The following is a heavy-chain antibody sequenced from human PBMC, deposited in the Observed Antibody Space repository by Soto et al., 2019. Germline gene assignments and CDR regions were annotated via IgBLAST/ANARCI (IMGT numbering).Heavy chain of an antibody. CDR1: GFTLSRYS. D-gene: IGHD1-1*01. CDR3: ASELAGNERNNWFDR. CDR2: ISSSSSYI. V-gene: IGHV3-21*01. J-gene: IGHJ5*02. Sequence: GGSLRLSCAASGFTLSRYSMNWLRQAPGKGMEWVSSISSSSSYIYYADSVKGRFTISRDNAKNSLYLQMNSLIAEDTAVYYCASELAGNERNNWFDRWGQGTLVTVSS.